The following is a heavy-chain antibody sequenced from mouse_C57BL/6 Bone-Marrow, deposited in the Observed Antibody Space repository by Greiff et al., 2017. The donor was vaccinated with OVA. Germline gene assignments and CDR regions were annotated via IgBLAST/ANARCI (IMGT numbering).Heavy chain of an antibody. CDR1: GFTFSDFY. CDR3: ARDFWYFDV. CDR2: SRNKANDYTS. J-gene: IGHJ1*03. V-gene: IGHV7-1*01. Sequence: EVKVVESGGGLVQSGRSLRLSCATSGFTFSDFYMEWVRQAPGKGLEWIAASRNKANDYTSEYSASVKGRFIVSRYTSQSILYLQMNALRAEDDAFYYYARDFWYFDVWGTGTTVTVSS.